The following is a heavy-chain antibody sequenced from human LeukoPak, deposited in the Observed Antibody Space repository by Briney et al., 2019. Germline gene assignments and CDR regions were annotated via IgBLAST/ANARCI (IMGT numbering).Heavy chain of an antibody. J-gene: IGHJ5*02. V-gene: IGHV4-61*02. CDR2: IYTSGST. CDR3: AREDYDILTGYPRFDP. CDR1: GGSISSGSYY. Sequence: PSQTLSLTCTVPGGSISSGSYYWSWIRQPAGKRLEWIGRIYTSGSTNYNPSLKSRVTISVDTSKNHSSLKLCSVTAADTAVYYCAREDYDILTGYPRFDPWGQGTLVTVSS. D-gene: IGHD3-9*01.